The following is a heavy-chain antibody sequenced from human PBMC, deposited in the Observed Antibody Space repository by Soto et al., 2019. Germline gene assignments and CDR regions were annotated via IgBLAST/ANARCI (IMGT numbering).Heavy chain of an antibody. CDR3: ARADRTLVTSYGMDV. CDR1: GGSFSGYY. V-gene: IGHV4-34*01. CDR2: INHSGTI. D-gene: IGHD2-21*02. Sequence: SETLSLICAVYGGSFSGYYWTWIRQPPGKGLEWIGEINHSGTINFNPSLKSRLTISLDTSKKHFSLKLSSVTDADTAAYYCARADRTLVTSYGMDVWGQGTTVTVSS. J-gene: IGHJ6*02.